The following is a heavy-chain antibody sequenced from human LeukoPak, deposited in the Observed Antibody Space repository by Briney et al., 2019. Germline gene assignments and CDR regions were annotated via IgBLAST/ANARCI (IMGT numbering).Heavy chain of an antibody. CDR1: GGSFSGYY. D-gene: IGHD5-18*01. CDR2: INHSGST. V-gene: IGHV4-34*01. Sequence: SETLSLTCAVYGGSFSGYYWSWIRQPPGKGLEWIGEINHSGSTNYNPSLKSRVTISVDTSKNQFSLKLSSVTAADTAVYYCANGYSYGYYYFDYWGQGTLVTVSS. CDR3: ANGYSYGYYYFDY. J-gene: IGHJ4*02.